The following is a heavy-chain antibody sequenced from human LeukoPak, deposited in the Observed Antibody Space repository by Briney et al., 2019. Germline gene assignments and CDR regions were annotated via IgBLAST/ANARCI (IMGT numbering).Heavy chain of an antibody. V-gene: IGHV4-38-2*02. CDR2: IYHSGDT. D-gene: IGHD4/OR15-4a*01. Sequence: SETLSLTCTVSGYSISSGYYWGWIRQPPGGGLEWIGSIYHSGDTYNNPSLKSRVTISVDTSKNQFSLKLSSVTAADTAIYYCARGLYYFDYWGQGTLVTVSS. CDR3: ARGLYYFDY. CDR1: GYSISSGYY. J-gene: IGHJ4*02.